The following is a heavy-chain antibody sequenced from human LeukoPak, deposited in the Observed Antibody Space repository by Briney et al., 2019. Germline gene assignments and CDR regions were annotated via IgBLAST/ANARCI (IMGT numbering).Heavy chain of an antibody. D-gene: IGHD6-13*01. Sequence: GGSLRHSCAASGFTFSSYWLSWVRQSPGKGLEWVANINQDGSEKYYVDSLKGRFSISRDNARNSMYLQMNNLRAEDTAVYYCARGRYTSRPYFDYWGQGALVTVSS. J-gene: IGHJ4*02. CDR3: ARGRYTSRPYFDY. CDR1: GFTFSSYW. CDR2: INQDGSEK. V-gene: IGHV3-7*02.